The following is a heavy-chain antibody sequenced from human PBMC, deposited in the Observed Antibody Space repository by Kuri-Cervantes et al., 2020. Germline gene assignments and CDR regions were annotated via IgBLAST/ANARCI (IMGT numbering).Heavy chain of an antibody. CDR2: ISYDGSKK. CDR3: ARWGECEARRPDGTCYFDT. D-gene: IGHD3-16*01. V-gene: IGHV3-30*03. Sequence: GESLKISCSASGFTFSHYGMHWVRQAPGKGLEWVAVISYDGSKKYYGDSVKGRFTISRDNAESTMDLQMNSLRAEDTAMYYCARWGECEARRPDGTCYFDTWGQGTLVTVSS. J-gene: IGHJ4*02. CDR1: GFTFSHYG.